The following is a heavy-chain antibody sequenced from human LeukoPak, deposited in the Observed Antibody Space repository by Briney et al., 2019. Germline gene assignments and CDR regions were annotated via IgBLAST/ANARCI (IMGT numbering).Heavy chain of an antibody. D-gene: IGHD2-15*01. V-gene: IGHV3-33*06. Sequence: PVRSLRLSCAASEFTFSSYGMHWVRQAPGKGLKWVAFIWYDGNTKYYADSVKGRFTVSRDNSKNTLYLQMNSLRAEDTAVYYCAKDPCSGGSCYSYYYYYYMDVWGKGTTVTVSS. J-gene: IGHJ6*03. CDR1: EFTFSSYG. CDR3: AKDPCSGGSCYSYYYYYYMDV. CDR2: IWYDGNTK.